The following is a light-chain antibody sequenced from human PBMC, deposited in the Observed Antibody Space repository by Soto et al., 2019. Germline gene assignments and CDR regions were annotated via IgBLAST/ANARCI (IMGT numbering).Light chain of an antibody. V-gene: IGLV2-14*01. CDR3: SSQTSGSTRV. CDR2: EVT. J-gene: IGLJ1*01. Sequence: QSVLTQPASVSGSPGQSIAISCTGTSSDVGGYDYVSWYQQQPDKAPKLMIYEVTKRPSGVSNRFSGSKSGNTASLTISGLQSDDEADYYCSSQTSGSTRVFGTGTKVTGL. CDR1: SSDVGGYDY.